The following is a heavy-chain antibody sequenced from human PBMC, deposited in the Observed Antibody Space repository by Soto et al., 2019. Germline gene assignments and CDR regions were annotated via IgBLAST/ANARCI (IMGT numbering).Heavy chain of an antibody. CDR2: IIPLFGTV. V-gene: IGHV1-69*01. CDR3: ARGEWEPRPAYYYYGMDV. J-gene: IGHJ6*02. CDR1: GGTFYNSA. D-gene: IGHD1-26*01. Sequence: QVQLVQSGAEAKKPGSSVQVSCRASGGTFYNSAFTWVRQAPGQGLEWMGGIIPLFGTVNYAQEFQDRVTITADESMNTAYMELSSLRSEDTAVYYCARGEWEPRPAYYYYGMDVWGQGTSVTVSS.